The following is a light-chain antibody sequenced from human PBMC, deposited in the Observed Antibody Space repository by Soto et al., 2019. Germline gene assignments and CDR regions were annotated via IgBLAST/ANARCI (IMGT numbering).Light chain of an antibody. V-gene: IGLV1-40*01. J-gene: IGLJ3*02. CDR2: GNS. Sequence: QSVLTQPPSVSGAPGQRVTISCTESSSNIGAGYDVHWYQQLPGTAPKLLIYGNSNRPSGVPDRFSGSKSCTSASLAITGLQAEDEADYYCQSYDSSLSAWVFGGGTKLTVL. CDR1: SSNIGAGYD. CDR3: QSYDSSLSAWV.